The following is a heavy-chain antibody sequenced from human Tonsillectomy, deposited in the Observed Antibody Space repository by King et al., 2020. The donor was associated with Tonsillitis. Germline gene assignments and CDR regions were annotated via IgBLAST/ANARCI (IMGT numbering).Heavy chain of an antibody. J-gene: IGHJ4*02. D-gene: IGHD7-27*01. CDR3: AAAKWGSYFDY. CDR1: GYRFASYW. Sequence: QLVQSGTEVKKPGESLTISRQGSGYRFASYWIGWVRQMPGKGLEWMGIIQPGDSDTRYSPSFEGQVIFSVDKSINTAYLQWISLQASDTAIYYCAAAKWGSYFDYWGQGTPVTVSS. V-gene: IGHV5-51*01. CDR2: IQPGDSDT.